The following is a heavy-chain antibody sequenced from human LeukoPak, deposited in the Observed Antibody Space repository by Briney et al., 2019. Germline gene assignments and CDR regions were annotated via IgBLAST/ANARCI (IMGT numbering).Heavy chain of an antibody. CDR3: ARQGSIFGVTIQGNWFDP. CDR2: CYYSGST. V-gene: IGHV4-39*01. J-gene: IGHJ5*02. CDR1: NGSISSSSHS. Sequence: SETLSLTCSVSNGSISSSSHSWAWIRQPPGKGPEWMGSCYYSGSTYYNPSLEGRVTLSVDTAKNQFSLKLTSVTAADTAVYYCARQGSIFGVTIQGNWFDPWGQGTLVTVSS. D-gene: IGHD3-3*01.